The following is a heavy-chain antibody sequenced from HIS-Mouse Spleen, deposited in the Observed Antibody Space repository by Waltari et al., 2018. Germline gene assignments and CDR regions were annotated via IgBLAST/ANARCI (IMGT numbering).Heavy chain of an antibody. CDR2: IRSKDYGRTT. CDR1: GFTFGDYA. V-gene: IGHV3-49*05. D-gene: IGHD1-26*01. Sequence: EVQLVESGGGLVKPGRSLRLSCTASGFTFGDYAMSWFRQAPGKGLEWVGLIRSKDYGRTTEYAASVKGRFTISRDDSKSIAYLQMNSLKTEDTAVYYCTRARETLYYGMDVWGQGTTVTVSS. J-gene: IGHJ6*02. CDR3: TRARETLYYGMDV.